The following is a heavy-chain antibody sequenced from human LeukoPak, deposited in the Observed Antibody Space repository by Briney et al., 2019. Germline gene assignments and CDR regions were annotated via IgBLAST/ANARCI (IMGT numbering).Heavy chain of an antibody. J-gene: IGHJ4*02. Sequence: TSETLSLTCTVSGGSISSSSYYWGWIRQPPGKGLEWIGSIYYSGSTYYNPSLKSRVTISVDTSKNQFSLKLSSVTAADTAVYYCARLRIPRDGYQYYFDYWGQGTLVTVSS. CDR1: GGSISSSSYY. CDR3: ARLRIPRDGYQYYFDY. CDR2: IYYSGST. V-gene: IGHV4-39*07. D-gene: IGHD5-24*01.